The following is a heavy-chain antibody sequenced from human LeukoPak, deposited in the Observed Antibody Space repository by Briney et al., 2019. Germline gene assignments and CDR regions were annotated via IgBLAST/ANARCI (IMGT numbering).Heavy chain of an antibody. CDR1: GDSISSGDYY. J-gene: IGHJ6*03. CDR3: ARDRARYCSGGSCYVFPYYYMDV. V-gene: IGHV4-61*02. D-gene: IGHD2-15*01. CDR2: ISSSGST. Sequence: SETLSLTCTVSGDSISSGDYYWSWIRQPAGKGLEWIGRISSSGSTNYNPSLKSRVTMSVDTSKNQFSLKLSSVTAADTAVYYCARDRARYCSGGSCYVFPYYYMDVWGKGTTVTISS.